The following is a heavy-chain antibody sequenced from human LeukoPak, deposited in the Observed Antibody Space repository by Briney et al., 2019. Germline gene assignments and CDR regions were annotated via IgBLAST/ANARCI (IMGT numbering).Heavy chain of an antibody. V-gene: IGHV3-66*01. D-gene: IGHD3-10*01. CDR1: GFTVSSTY. Sequence: GGSLRLSCAASGFTVSSTYMSWVRQAPGKGLEWVSVIESGGRTYYADSVKGRFTISRDSSKNTLFLQMNSLGAEDTAVYYCASLKLYYYGTQLNDDYWGQGTLVTVSS. CDR2: IESGGRT. CDR3: ASLKLYYYGTQLNDDY. J-gene: IGHJ4*02.